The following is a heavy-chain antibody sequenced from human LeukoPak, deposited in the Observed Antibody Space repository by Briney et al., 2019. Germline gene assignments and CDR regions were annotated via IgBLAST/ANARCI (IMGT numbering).Heavy chain of an antibody. J-gene: IGHJ3*02. V-gene: IGHV5-51*01. D-gene: IGHD3-16*02. CDR3: ARHVRGLSPDAFDI. CDR2: INPGDSDT. Sequence: GESLKISCKGSGYSFTSYWIGGVRQMPGKGLEWMGIINPGDSDTRYSPSFQGQVTISADKSISTAYLQWSRLKASDTAMYYCARHVRGLSPDAFDIWGQGTMVTVSS. CDR1: GYSFTSYW.